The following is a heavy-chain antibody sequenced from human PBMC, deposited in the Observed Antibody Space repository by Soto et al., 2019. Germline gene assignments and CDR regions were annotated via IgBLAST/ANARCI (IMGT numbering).Heavy chain of an antibody. J-gene: IGHJ4*01. CDR2: ISYDGTEE. CDR1: GFTFSSFG. Sequence: GGSLRLSCAASGFTFSSFGMHWVRQAPGKGLEWVAVISYDGTEEKYADSVKGRATVSRDNSKNTVYLQMNRLRGDDSAIYYCAKGRFDVVTISPFDHWGQGTLVTVSS. CDR3: AKGRFDVVTISPFDH. D-gene: IGHD3-3*02. V-gene: IGHV3-30*18.